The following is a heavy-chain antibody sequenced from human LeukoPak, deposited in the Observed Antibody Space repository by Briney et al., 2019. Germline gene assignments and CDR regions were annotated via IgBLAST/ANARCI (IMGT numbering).Heavy chain of an antibody. CDR3: ARVVGATSIDY. V-gene: IGHV4-34*01. CDR2: INHSGRT. D-gene: IGHD2-15*01. Sequence: TSETLSLTCVVYGGSLSGYHWSWIRQPPGKGLEWIGEINHSGRTNYNPSLKSRVISSVDTSKNQFSLQLSSVTAADTAVYYGARVVGATSIDYWGQGILVTVSS. J-gene: IGHJ4*02. CDR1: GGSLSGYH.